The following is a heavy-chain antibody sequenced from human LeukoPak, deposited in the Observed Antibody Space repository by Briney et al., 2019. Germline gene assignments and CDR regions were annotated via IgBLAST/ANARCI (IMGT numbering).Heavy chain of an antibody. CDR1: GGSISNYY. CDR2: IYSSGTT. CDR3: ASGSSGYDP. Sequence: SETLSLTCTVSGGSISNYYWSWIRQPAGKGLEWIGRIYSSGTTIYNPSLKSRVTTSVDTSKNQFSLKLSSVTAADTAVYFCASGSSGYDPWGQGTLVTVSS. D-gene: IGHD5-12*01. J-gene: IGHJ5*02. V-gene: IGHV4-4*07.